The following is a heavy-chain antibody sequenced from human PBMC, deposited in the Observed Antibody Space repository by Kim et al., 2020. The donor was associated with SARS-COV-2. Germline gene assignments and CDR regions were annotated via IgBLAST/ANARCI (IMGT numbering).Heavy chain of an antibody. D-gene: IGHD6-13*01. CDR3: ASQYSSSWYASGEYRMVV. J-gene: IGHJ6*02. CDR1: GGSISSSSYY. Sequence: SETLSLTCTVSGGSISSSSYYWGWIRQPPGKGLEWIGSIYYSGSTYYNPSLKSRVTISVDTSKNQFSLKLSSVTAADTAVYYCASQYSSSWYASGEYRMVVWGQGTTVTVSS. V-gene: IGHV4-39*01. CDR2: IYYSGST.